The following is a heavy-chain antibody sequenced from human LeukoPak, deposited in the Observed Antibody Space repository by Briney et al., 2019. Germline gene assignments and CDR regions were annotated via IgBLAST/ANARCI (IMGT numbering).Heavy chain of an antibody. J-gene: IGHJ4*02. CDR2: ISGSGGST. CDR3: AKHLSQQQRVLFDS. Sequence: PGGSLRLSCAASGFTFSSYGMSWVRQAPGKGLEWVSAISGSGGSTYYADSVKGRFTISRDNSKNTLYLEMNSLRAEDTAVFYCAKHLSQQQRVLFDSWGQGTLVTVSS. CDR1: GFTFSSYG. V-gene: IGHV3-23*01. D-gene: IGHD6-13*01.